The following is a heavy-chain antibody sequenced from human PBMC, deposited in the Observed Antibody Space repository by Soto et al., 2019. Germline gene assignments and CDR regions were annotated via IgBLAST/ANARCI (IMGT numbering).Heavy chain of an antibody. D-gene: IGHD2-2*01. CDR1: GGSISSYY. CDR3: AREWCSSTSCYGGIGY. CDR2: IYYSGST. Sequence: SETLSLTCTVSGGSISSYYWSWIRQPPGKGLEWIGYIYYSGSTNYNPSLKSRVTISVDTSKNQFSLKLSSVTAADTAVYYCAREWCSSTSCYGGIGYWGQGTLVTVS. V-gene: IGHV4-59*01. J-gene: IGHJ4*02.